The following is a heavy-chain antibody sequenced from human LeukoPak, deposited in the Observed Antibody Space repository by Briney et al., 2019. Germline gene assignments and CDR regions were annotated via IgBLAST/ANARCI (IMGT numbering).Heavy chain of an antibody. Sequence: PSETLSLTCIVSGDSISSKYWTWLRQPPGKGLEWVGYIHYTGTTDYNPSLKRRLTISIDTSRNHFSLRLRSVTAADTAVYYCARLMPMVLTGQRYFYHPMDVWGKGTTVTVSS. CDR2: IHYTGTT. D-gene: IGHD3-9*01. CDR3: ARLMPMVLTGQRYFYHPMDV. V-gene: IGHV4-59*08. J-gene: IGHJ6*03. CDR1: GDSISSKY.